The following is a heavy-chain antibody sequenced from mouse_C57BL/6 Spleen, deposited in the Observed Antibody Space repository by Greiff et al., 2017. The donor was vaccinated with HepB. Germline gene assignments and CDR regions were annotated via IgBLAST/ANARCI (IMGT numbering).Heavy chain of an antibody. J-gene: IGHJ4*01. V-gene: IGHV2-5*01. CDR3: AKKDGNYAAMDY. CDR2: IWRGGST. D-gene: IGHD2-1*01. CDR1: GFSLTSYG. Sequence: VKVVESGPGLVQPSQSLSITCTVSGFSLTSYGVHWVRQSPGKGLEWLGVIWRGGSTDYNAAFMSRLSITKDNSKSQVFFKMNSLQADDTAIYYCAKKDGNYAAMDYWGQGTSVTVSS.